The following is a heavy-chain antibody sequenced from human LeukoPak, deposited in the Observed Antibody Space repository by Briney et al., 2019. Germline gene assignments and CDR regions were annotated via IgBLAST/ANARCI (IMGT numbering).Heavy chain of an antibody. J-gene: IGHJ4*02. D-gene: IGHD3-22*01. CDR1: GYTFTSYH. V-gene: IGHV1-46*01. Sequence: ASVKVSCKASGYTFTSYHMHWVRQAPGQGLEWMGIINPSGGSTSYAQKFQGRVTMTRDTSTSTVYMELSSLRSEDTAVYYCARGAPITMVVAPGDDYWGQGTLVTVSS. CDR3: ARGAPITMVVAPGDDY. CDR2: INPSGGST.